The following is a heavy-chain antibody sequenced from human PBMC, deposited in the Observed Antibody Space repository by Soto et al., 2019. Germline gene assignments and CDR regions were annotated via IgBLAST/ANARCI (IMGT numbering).Heavy chain of an antibody. J-gene: IGHJ5*02. CDR3: ARQGRGGTYHNWFDP. V-gene: IGHV1-3*01. CDR1: GYTFSNYG. CDR2: INAGNGNT. D-gene: IGHD1-26*01. Sequence: GASVKVSCKASGYTFSNYGIHWVRQAPGQRLEWMGLINAGNGNTKYSQKFQGRVTLTRDTSASTAYMELSSLRSEDTAVYYCARQGRGGTYHNWFDPWGQGTLVTVSS.